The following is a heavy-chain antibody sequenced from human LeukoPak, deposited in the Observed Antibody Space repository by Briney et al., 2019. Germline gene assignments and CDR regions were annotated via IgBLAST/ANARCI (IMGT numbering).Heavy chain of an antibody. CDR2: VSTSGVGT. CDR3: AKDYAVGSIDY. V-gene: IGHV3-23*01. Sequence: TGGSLRLSCTVSGFTVSSNSMSWVRQAPGKGLEWVSSVSTSGVGTYYADSVRGRFTISRDNSKNTVFLQMNSLRAEDSAVYYCAKDYAVGSIDYWGQGTLVTVSS. D-gene: IGHD3-16*01. CDR1: GFTVSSNS. J-gene: IGHJ4*02.